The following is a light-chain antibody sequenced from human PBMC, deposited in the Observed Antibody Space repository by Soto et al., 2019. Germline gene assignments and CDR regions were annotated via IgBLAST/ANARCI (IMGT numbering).Light chain of an antibody. CDR3: KEYNSATSA. Sequence: DIQMNQSTSSLSASVGDRVTITCLASQGIGNYLAWYKQTPGKVPSVLIYAASNFRSAVPSRFSGVGSWTHFTLTIATLAPEEVATEYGKEYNSATSACGRGTKVVVK. CDR1: QGIGNY. J-gene: IGKJ4*01. CDR2: AAS. V-gene: IGKV1-27*01.